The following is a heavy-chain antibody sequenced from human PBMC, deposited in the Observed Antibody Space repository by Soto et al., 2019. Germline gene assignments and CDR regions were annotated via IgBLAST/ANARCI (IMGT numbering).Heavy chain of an antibody. CDR1: GGSISSSNW. V-gene: IGHV4-4*02. J-gene: IGHJ5*02. CDR3: ARGYYYDSSGPTQGWFDP. Sequence: QVQLQESGPGLVKPSGTLSLTCAVSGGSISSSNWLSWVRQPPGKGLVWIGEIYHSGSTNYNPSLKSRVTISVDKSKSQYSLKLSSVTAADTAVDSCARGYYYDSSGPTQGWFDPWGQGTLVTVAS. D-gene: IGHD3-22*01. CDR2: IYHSGST.